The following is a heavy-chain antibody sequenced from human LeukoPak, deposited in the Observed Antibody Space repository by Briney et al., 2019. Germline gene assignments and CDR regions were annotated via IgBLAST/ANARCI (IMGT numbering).Heavy chain of an antibody. D-gene: IGHD1-1*01. CDR1: GFTFSNAW. Sequence: GGSLILSCAASGFTFSNAWMSWVRQAPGKGLEWVGRIKSKSDGGTTDYAAPVKGRFTISRDDSKNTLYLQMNSLETEDTAVYYCTTHSRLAATGTFDYWGQGTLVTVSS. CDR3: TTHSRLAATGTFDY. V-gene: IGHV3-15*01. J-gene: IGHJ4*02. CDR2: IKSKSDGGTT.